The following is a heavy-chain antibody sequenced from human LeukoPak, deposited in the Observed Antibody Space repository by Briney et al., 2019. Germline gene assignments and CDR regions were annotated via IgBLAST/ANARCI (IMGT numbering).Heavy chain of an antibody. Sequence: PGGSLRLSCAASGFTFSSYWMHWVRQAPGNGLVWVSRINSDGSSTSYADSVKGRFTISRDNAKNTLYLQMNSLRAEDTAVYYCARGLQYGYWGQGTLVTVSS. J-gene: IGHJ4*02. CDR3: ARGLQYGY. D-gene: IGHD5-24*01. V-gene: IGHV3-74*01. CDR2: INSDGSST. CDR1: GFTFSSYW.